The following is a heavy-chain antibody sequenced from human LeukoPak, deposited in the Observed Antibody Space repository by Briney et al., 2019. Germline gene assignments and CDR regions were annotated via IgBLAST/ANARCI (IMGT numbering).Heavy chain of an antibody. Sequence: GGSLRLSCAASGFTFSGYAMSWVRQAPGKGPEWVSGLSGSGGSTFYADSVKGRFTISRDNSKNTLYLQMNSLRAEDTAVYYCARDQGAAGADAFDIWGQGTMVTVSS. CDR2: LSGSGGST. CDR3: ARDQGAAGADAFDI. D-gene: IGHD6-13*01. V-gene: IGHV3-23*01. J-gene: IGHJ3*02. CDR1: GFTFSGYA.